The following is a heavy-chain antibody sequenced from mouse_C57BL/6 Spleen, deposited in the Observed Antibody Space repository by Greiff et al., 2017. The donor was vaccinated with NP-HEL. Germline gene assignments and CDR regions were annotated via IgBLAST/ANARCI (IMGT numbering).Heavy chain of an antibody. Sequence: EVKVVESGPELVKPGASVKIPCKASGYTFTDYNMDWVKQSHGKSLEWIGDINPNNGGTIYNQKFKGKATLTVDKSSSTAYMELRSLTSEDTAVYYCARGGQNFDYWGQGTTLTVSS. CDR3: ARGGQNFDY. CDR1: GYTFTDYN. D-gene: IGHD3-3*01. J-gene: IGHJ2*01. V-gene: IGHV1-18*01. CDR2: INPNNGGT.